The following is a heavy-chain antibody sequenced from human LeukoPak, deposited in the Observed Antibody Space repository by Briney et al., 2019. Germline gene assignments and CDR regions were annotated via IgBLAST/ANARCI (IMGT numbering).Heavy chain of an antibody. CDR2: MNPNSGNT. D-gene: IGHD3-10*01. Sequence: ASVKVSCKASGYTFTSYDINWVRQATGQGLEWMGWMNPNSGNTGYAQKFQGRVTMTRNTSISTAYMELSSLRSEDTAVYYCARDPYGSGSPDYWGQGTLVTVSS. CDR1: GYTFTSYD. J-gene: IGHJ4*02. CDR3: ARDPYGSGSPDY. V-gene: IGHV1-8*01.